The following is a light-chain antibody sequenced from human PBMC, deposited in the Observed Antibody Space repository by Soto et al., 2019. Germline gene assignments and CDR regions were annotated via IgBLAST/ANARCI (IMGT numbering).Light chain of an antibody. CDR3: QQYGRSWWT. CDR1: QTISSNY. CDR2: GAS. V-gene: IGKV3-20*01. Sequence: EIVLTQSPGTLSLSPGERATLSCRTSQTISSNYLAWYQQKPGQAPRLLIYGASSRAAGIPDRFSGSGSGTDSTLTISRLEPEDFAVYYCQQYGRSWWTFGQGTKVEI. J-gene: IGKJ1*01.